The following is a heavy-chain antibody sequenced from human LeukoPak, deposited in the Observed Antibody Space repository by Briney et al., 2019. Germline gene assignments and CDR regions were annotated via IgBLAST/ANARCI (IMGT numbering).Heavy chain of an antibody. CDR2: IRYDGNNK. CDR3: ASAITGT. J-gene: IGHJ5*02. V-gene: IGHV3-30*02. D-gene: IGHD1-20*01. Sequence: GGSLRLSCAASGFIFSSYGMHWVRQAPGKGLEWVTFIRYDGNNKYHADSVKGRFTISRDNSKNTLYLQMNSLRPEDTAVYYCASAITGTWGQGTLVTVSS. CDR1: GFIFSSYG.